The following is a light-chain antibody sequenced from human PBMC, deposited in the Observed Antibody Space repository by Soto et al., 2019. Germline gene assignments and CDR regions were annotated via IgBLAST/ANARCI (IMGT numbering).Light chain of an antibody. Sequence: QSSLRQPASVSGSPGQSITISCTGTSSDVGSYNLVSWYQQHPGKAPKLMIYEGSKRPSGVSNRFSGSKSGNTASLTISGIQAEDEAAYYCCSYAGSNYVFGTGTKVTV. CDR1: SSDVGSYNL. CDR2: EGS. V-gene: IGLV2-23*01. J-gene: IGLJ1*01. CDR3: CSYAGSNYV.